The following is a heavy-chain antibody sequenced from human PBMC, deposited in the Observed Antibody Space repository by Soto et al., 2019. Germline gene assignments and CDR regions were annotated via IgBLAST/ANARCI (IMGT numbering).Heavy chain of an antibody. CDR1: GFTFSDYY. CDR3: ARVGGGYNPFDH. D-gene: IGHD5-12*01. CDR2: ISSRGSHI. J-gene: IGHJ4*02. Sequence: PGGSLRLSCAASGFTFSDYYMTWIRQAPGKGLEWVSYISSRGSHIYYADSVKGRFTLSRDSPKNSLYLQMNSLRAEDTAVYYCARVGGGYNPFDHWGQGTLVTVSS. V-gene: IGHV3-11*01.